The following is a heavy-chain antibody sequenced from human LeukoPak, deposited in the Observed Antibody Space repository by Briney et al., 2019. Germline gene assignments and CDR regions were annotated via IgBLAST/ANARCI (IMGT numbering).Heavy chain of an antibody. J-gene: IGHJ4*02. D-gene: IGHD3-10*01. CDR2: FYYSGST. CDR1: GGSISSSSYY. Sequence: SETLSLTCTVSGGSISSSSYYWGWIRQPPGKGLEWIGSFYYSGSTYYNPSLKSRLTILGDMSKNQFSLGLSSVTAADTAVYYCARELPGSILEWWGQGTLVTVSS. CDR3: ARELPGSILEW. V-gene: IGHV4-39*07.